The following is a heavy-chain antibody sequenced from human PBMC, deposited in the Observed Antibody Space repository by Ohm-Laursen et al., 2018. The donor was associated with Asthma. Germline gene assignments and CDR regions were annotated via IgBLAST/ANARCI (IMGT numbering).Heavy chain of an antibody. D-gene: IGHD2-2*01. J-gene: IGHJ6*02. CDR3: ARVPAATNYYYYYGMDV. CDR2: IWYDGSNK. CDR1: GFTFSSYG. Sequence: SLRLSCTASGFTFSSYGMHWVRQAPGKGLEWVAVIWYDGSNKYYADSVKGRFTISRDNSKNTLYLQMNSLRAEDTAVYYCARVPAATNYYYYYGMDVWGQGTTVTVSS. V-gene: IGHV3-33*01.